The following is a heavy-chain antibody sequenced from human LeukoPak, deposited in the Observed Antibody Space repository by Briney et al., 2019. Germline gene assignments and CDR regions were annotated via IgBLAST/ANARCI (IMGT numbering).Heavy chain of an antibody. V-gene: IGHV4-59*11. D-gene: IGHD3-22*01. J-gene: IGHJ3*02. CDR1: GGSISSHY. CDR3: ARDYGSSGYLDAFDI. CDR2: IYYSGST. Sequence: SETLSLTCTVSGGSISSHYWSWIRQPPGKGLEWIGYIYYSGSTNYNPSLKSRVTISVDTSKNQFSLKLSSVTAADTAVYYCARDYGSSGYLDAFDIWGQGTMVTVSS.